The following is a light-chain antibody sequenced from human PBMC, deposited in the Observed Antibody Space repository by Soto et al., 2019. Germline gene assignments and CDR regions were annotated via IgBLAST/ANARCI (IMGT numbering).Light chain of an antibody. CDR1: SSDVGGYNY. CDR2: DVS. V-gene: IGLV2-14*01. CDR3: SSYTSCSTLLYV. Sequence: QSALTQPASVSGSPGQSITISCTGTSSDVGGYNYVSWYQQHPGKAPKLMIYDVSNRPSGVSNRFSGSKSGNTASLTISGLQAEDEADYYCSSYTSCSTLLYVFGTGTKLTVL. J-gene: IGLJ1*01.